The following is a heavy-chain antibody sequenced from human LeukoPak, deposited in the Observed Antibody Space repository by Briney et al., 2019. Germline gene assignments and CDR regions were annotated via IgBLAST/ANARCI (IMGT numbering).Heavy chain of an antibody. D-gene: IGHD2-2*01. Sequence: SETLSLTCAVSGGSISSSNWWSWVRQPPGKGLEWIGEIYHSGSTNYNPSLKSRVTISVDKSKNQFSLKLTYVTAADTAVYYCASSSSTSVEALYWGQGTLVTVSS. CDR3: ASSSSTSVEALY. V-gene: IGHV4-4*02. CDR1: GGSISSSNW. J-gene: IGHJ4*02. CDR2: IYHSGST.